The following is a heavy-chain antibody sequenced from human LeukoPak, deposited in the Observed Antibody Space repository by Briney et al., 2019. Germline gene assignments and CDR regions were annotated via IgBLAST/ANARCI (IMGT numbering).Heavy chain of an antibody. Sequence: PSETLSLTCTVSGYSISSAYYWGWIRQPPGKGLEWIGEINHGGSTNYNPSLKSRVTISVDTSKNQFSLKLSSVTAADTAVYYCASQGGIAATYWGQGTLVTVSS. J-gene: IGHJ4*02. CDR1: GYSISSAYY. D-gene: IGHD6-13*01. CDR3: ASQGGIAATY. V-gene: IGHV4-38-2*02. CDR2: INHGGST.